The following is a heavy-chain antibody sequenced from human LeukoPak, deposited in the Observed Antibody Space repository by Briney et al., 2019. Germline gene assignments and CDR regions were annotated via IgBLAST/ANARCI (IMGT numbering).Heavy chain of an antibody. V-gene: IGHV4-59*01. D-gene: IGHD6-13*01. CDR2: IYYSGST. CDR1: GGSISSYY. Sequence: SETLSLTCTVSGGSISSYYWSWIRQPPGKGLEWIGYIYYSGSTNCNPSLKSRVTLSADTSRNQFSLKLSSVTAADTAVYYCARLSAAGDYVDYWGQGTLVTVSS. CDR3: ARLSAAGDYVDY. J-gene: IGHJ4*02.